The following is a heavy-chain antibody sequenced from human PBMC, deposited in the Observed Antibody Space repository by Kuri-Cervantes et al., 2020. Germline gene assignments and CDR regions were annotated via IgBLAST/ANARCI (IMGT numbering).Heavy chain of an antibody. CDR2: IKKDGSDG. J-gene: IGHJ4*02. V-gene: IGHV3-7*01. CDR3: AGEPRSLAY. Sequence: GGSLRLSCEASGFTFSYYWMNWVRQAPGKGLEWVAMIKKDGSDGYYVDSVKGRFTISRDNVINSLFLQINSLRAEDSAVYYCAGEPRSLAYWGRGTLVTVSS. CDR1: GFTFSYYW. D-gene: IGHD2-15*01.